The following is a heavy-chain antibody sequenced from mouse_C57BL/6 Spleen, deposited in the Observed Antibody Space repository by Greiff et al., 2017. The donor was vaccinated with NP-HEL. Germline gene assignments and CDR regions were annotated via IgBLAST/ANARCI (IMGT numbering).Heavy chain of an antibody. D-gene: IGHD1-1*01. CDR3: ARRRYYYGSSFHYYAMDY. V-gene: IGHV5-17*01. CDR2: ISSGSSTI. J-gene: IGHJ4*01. Sequence: EVQGVESGGGLVKPGGSLKLSCAASGFTFSDYGMHWVRQAPEKGLEWVAYISSGSSTIYYADTVKGRFTISRDNAKNTLFLQMTSLRSEDTAMYYCARRRYYYGSSFHYYAMDYWGQGTSVTVSS. CDR1: GFTFSDYG.